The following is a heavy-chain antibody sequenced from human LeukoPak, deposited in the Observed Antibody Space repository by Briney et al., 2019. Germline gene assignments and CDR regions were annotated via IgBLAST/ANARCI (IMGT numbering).Heavy chain of an antibody. J-gene: IGHJ4*02. CDR1: GYTFTSYG. V-gene: IGHV1-18*01. CDR2: ISAYNGNT. Sequence: EASVKVSCKASGYTFTSYGISWVRQAPGRGLEWMGWISAYNGNTNYAQKLQGRVTMTTDTFTSTAYMELRSLRSDDTAVYYCARSGGIGRGHSGSYNDYWGQGTLVTVSS. CDR3: ARSGGIGRGHSGSYNDY. D-gene: IGHD1-26*01.